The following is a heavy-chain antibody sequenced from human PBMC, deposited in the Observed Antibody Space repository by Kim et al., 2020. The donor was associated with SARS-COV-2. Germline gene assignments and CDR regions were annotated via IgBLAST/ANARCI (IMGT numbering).Heavy chain of an antibody. CDR2: INSEGSST. CDR1: GFTFSSSW. D-gene: IGHD5-12*01. V-gene: IGHV3-74*01. J-gene: IGHJ4*02. Sequence: GGSLRLSCAASGFTFSSSWMHWVRQAPGKGLEWVSRINSEGSSTTYADSAKGRFTISRDNSKNTLYLQMNSLRAEDTAVYYCAKGGNGCTMDDWGQGTLVTVSS. CDR3: AKGGNGCTMDD.